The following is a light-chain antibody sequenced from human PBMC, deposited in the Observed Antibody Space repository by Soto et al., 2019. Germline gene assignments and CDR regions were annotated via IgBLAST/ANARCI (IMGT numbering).Light chain of an antibody. CDR3: QQRVNWPLT. CDR2: DTS. Sequence: EIVLTQSPATLSLSPGERATLSCRASQSISSHLAWYQQKPGQAPRLLMFDTSNRATGIPARFSGSESGTDFTLTISSLEPEYLAVYYCQQRVNWPLTFGGGTKVEIK. CDR1: QSISSH. J-gene: IGKJ4*01. V-gene: IGKV3-11*01.